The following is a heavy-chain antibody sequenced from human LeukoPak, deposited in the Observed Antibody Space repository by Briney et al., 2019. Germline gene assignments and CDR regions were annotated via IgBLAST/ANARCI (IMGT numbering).Heavy chain of an antibody. V-gene: IGHV1-69*02. CDR3: ARGGYYDSSGVFDY. J-gene: IGHJ4*02. CDR2: IIPILGIA. D-gene: IGHD3-22*01. CDR1: GGTFSSYT. Sequence: SVKVSCKASGGTFSSYTISWVRQAPGQGLEWMGRIIPILGIANYAQKFPGRVTITADKHTSTAYMELSSLRSEDTAVYYCARGGYYDSSGVFDYWGQGTLVTASS.